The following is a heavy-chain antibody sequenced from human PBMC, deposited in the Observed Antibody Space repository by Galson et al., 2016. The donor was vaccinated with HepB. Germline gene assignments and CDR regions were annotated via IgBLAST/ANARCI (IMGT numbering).Heavy chain of an antibody. Sequence: SVKVSCKASGGIFGSQAISWVRQAPGQGLEWIGGIIPLFHNGKYALKFQGRVTITADESTFTVYMEMRSLKYDDTAVYYCTRDCRSRVLERIQHFYYFNMDVWGQGTTVTVSS. D-gene: IGHD3-22*01. J-gene: IGHJ6*02. CDR1: GGIFGSQA. CDR3: TRDCRSRVLERIQHFYYFNMDV. V-gene: IGHV1-69*13. CDR2: IIPLFHNG.